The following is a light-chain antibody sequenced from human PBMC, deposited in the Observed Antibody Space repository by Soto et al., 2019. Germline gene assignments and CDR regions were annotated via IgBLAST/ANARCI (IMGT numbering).Light chain of an antibody. CDR1: QSVSSY. CDR3: QQRSNWPPF. V-gene: IGKV3-11*01. J-gene: IGKJ2*01. Sequence: EIVLTQSPATLSLSPGERATLSCRASQSVSSYLAWYQQKPGQAPRLLIYDASNRATGIPARFSGSGSGTDFTLTISSREPEDFAVYYCQQRSNWPPFFGQGTKLEIK. CDR2: DAS.